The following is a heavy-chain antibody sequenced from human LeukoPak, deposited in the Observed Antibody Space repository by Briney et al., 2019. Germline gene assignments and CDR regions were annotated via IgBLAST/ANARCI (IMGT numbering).Heavy chain of an antibody. D-gene: IGHD7-27*01. CDR2: IKEDGSEK. Sequence: GGSLRLSCAASGFTLSIYWMSWVRQAPGKGLEWVANIKEDGSEKYYVDSVKGRFTISRDNAKNSVYLQMNSLRFEDTAVYYCARGGVLPGNWGQGTLVTVSSDVWGKGTTVTVSS. CDR3: ARGGVLPGNWGQGTLVTVSSDV. CDR1: GFTLSIYW. J-gene: IGHJ6*04. V-gene: IGHV3-7*01.